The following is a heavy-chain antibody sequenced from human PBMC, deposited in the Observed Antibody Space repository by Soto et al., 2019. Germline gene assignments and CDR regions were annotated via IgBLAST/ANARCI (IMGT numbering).Heavy chain of an antibody. J-gene: IGHJ4*02. V-gene: IGHV4-34*01. D-gene: IGHD3-22*01. CDR1: DGSFRGYY. CDR3: SRGGHYYHSMI. CDR2: ISLTGDT. Sequence: PSETLPLTFAVYDGSFRGYYCSWIRQPPGKGLEWIGDISLTGDTNYNPSLRSRVTIAVHTCKNQFSLKLTSATAADTALYYCSRGGHYYHSMIWGPGTLVTVSS.